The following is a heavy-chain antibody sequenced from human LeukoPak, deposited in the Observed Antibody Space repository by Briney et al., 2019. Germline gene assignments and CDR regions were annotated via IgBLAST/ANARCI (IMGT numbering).Heavy chain of an antibody. V-gene: IGHV4-31*03. CDR1: GGSISSGGYY. CDR2: IYYSGST. D-gene: IGHD1-7*01. J-gene: IGHJ4*02. CDR3: ARGRNYIPLFDY. Sequence: PSETLSLTCTVSGGSISSGGYYWSWIRQHPGKGLEWIGYIYYSGSTYYNPSLKSRVTISVDTSKNQFSLKLSSVTAADTAVYYCARGRNYIPLFDYGAREPWSPSPQ.